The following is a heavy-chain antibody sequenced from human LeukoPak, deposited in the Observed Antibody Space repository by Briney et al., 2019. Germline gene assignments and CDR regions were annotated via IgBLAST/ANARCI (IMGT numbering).Heavy chain of an antibody. J-gene: IGHJ5*02. CDR3: AREGLRATTTMIVVVAPGGWFDP. D-gene: IGHD3-22*01. CDR2: ISYDGSNK. Sequence: GGSLRLSCAASGFTFSSYAMHWVRQAPGKGLEWVAVISYDGSNKYYADSVKGRFTISRDNSKNTLYLQMNSLRAEDTAVYYCAREGLRATTTMIVVVAPGGWFDPWGQGTLVTVSS. CDR1: GFTFSSYA. V-gene: IGHV3-30*04.